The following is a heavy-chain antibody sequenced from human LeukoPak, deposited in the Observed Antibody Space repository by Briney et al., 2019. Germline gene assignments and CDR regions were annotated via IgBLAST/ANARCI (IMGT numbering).Heavy chain of an antibody. V-gene: IGHV1-46*01. J-gene: IGHJ4*02. CDR1: GYTFTSYY. CDR2: INPSGGST. Sequence: GPSVKLSCKASGYTFTSYYMHWVRQAPGQGLEWMGIINPSGGSTSYAQKFQGRVTMTRDMSTSTVYMELSSLRSEGTAVYYCARDAYYYGSGSYWFDYWGQGTLVTVSS. D-gene: IGHD3-10*01. CDR3: ARDAYYYGSGSYWFDY.